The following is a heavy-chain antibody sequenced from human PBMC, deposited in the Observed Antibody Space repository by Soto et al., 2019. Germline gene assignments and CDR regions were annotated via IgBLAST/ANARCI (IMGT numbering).Heavy chain of an antibody. Sequence: ASLKVSCNASGGTFSSYAISWVRQALGQGLEWMGWISAYNGNTNYAQKLQGRVTMTTDTFTSTAYMELRSLRSDDTAVYYCARAGYYDFNYGMDVWGQGTTVTVSS. V-gene: IGHV1-18*01. J-gene: IGHJ6*02. CDR1: GGTFSSYA. CDR3: ARAGYYDFNYGMDV. CDR2: ISAYNGNT. D-gene: IGHD3-3*01.